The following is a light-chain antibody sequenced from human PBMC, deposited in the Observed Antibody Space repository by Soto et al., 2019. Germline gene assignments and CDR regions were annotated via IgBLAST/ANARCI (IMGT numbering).Light chain of an antibody. CDR1: QSVLYSSNNKNY. Sequence: DIVMTQSPDSLAVSLGERATINCKSSQSVLYSSNNKNYLAWYQQKPGQPPKLLIFWTSTREFGVPDRFSGSGSGTDFTLTINTLQAEDVAVYYCQQYYSTPQTFGQGTKVEIK. CDR2: WTS. V-gene: IGKV4-1*01. CDR3: QQYYSTPQT. J-gene: IGKJ1*01.